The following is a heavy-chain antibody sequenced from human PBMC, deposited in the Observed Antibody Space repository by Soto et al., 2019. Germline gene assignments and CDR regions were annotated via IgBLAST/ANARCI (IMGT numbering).Heavy chain of an antibody. CDR2: ISGSSSMI. V-gene: IGHV3-48*01. CDR3: ARDLNPRQEMLYALLGY. CDR1: GFTFSSYS. D-gene: IGHD2-8*01. J-gene: IGHJ4*02. Sequence: EVQLVESGGGLVQPGGSLRLSCAASGFTFSSYSMNWVRQAPGKGLEWVSYISGSSSMIYYAASVKGRFTISRDNAKISLYLQMNSLRAEDTAVYYCARDLNPRQEMLYALLGYWGQGTLVTVSS.